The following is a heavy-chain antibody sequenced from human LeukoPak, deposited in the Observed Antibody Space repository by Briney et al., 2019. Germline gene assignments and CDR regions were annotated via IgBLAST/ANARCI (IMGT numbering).Heavy chain of an antibody. Sequence: SETLSLTCAVYGGSFSGYNWSWIRQPLGKGLEWIGEINHSGSTNYNPSLKSRVTISVDTSKNQFSLKLSSVTAADTAVYYCASLVAATLNWFDPWGQGTLVTVSS. J-gene: IGHJ5*02. CDR1: GGSFSGYN. CDR2: INHSGST. V-gene: IGHV4-34*01. D-gene: IGHD1-26*01. CDR3: ASLVAATLNWFDP.